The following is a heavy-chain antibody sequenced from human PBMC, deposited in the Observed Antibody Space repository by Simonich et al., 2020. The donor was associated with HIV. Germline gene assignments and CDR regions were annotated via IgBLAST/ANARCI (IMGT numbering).Heavy chain of an antibody. CDR1: GGSFSGYY. J-gene: IGHJ4*02. CDR2: INHSGRT. Sequence: QVQLQQWGAGLLKPSETLSLTCAVYGGSFSGYYWSWIRQPPGKGLEWIGEINHSGRTNYNPSLKSRVTISVDTSKNQFSLKLSSVTAADTAVYYCARGFYQRLYYFDYWVQGTLVTVSS. D-gene: IGHD2-2*01. V-gene: IGHV4-34*01. CDR3: ARGFYQRLYYFDY.